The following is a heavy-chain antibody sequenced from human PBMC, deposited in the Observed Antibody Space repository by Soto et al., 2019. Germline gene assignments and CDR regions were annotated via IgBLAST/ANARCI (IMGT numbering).Heavy chain of an antibody. J-gene: IGHJ4*02. CDR1: GFTFSSYG. CDR2: IWYDGSNK. V-gene: IGHV3-33*01. D-gene: IGHD1-26*01. Sequence: QVQLVESGGGVVQPGRSLRLSCAESGFTFSSYGMHWVRQAPGKGLEWVAVIWYDGSNKYYADSVKGRFTICRDNSKNTLYLQMNSLRAEYTAVYYCVRFPRGSYYGDPYYFDYWGQGSLVTVSS. CDR3: VRFPRGSYYGDPYYFDY.